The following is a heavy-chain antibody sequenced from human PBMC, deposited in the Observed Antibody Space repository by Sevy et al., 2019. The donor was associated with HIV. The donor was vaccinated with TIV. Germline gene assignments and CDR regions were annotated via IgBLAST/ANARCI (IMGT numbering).Heavy chain of an antibody. D-gene: IGHD3-10*01. CDR2: IYYSGST. Sequence: SETLSLTCTVSGGSISSSSYYWGWIRQPPGKGLEWIGSIYYSGSTYYNPSLKSRVTISVDTSKNQFSLKLSSVTAADTAVYYCARGSSSGGYFYYYGMDLWGQGTTVTVSS. V-gene: IGHV4-39*01. CDR3: ARGSSSGGYFYYYGMDL. J-gene: IGHJ6*02. CDR1: GGSISSSSYY.